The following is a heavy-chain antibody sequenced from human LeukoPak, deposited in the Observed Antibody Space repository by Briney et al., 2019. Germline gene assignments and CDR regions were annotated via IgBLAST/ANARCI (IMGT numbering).Heavy chain of an antibody. D-gene: IGHD3-10*01. CDR3: STDRLHKDASGTY. J-gene: IGHJ4*02. CDR2: ISGSGGST. V-gene: IGHV3-23*01. Sequence: GGSLRLSCAASGFSFSSYAMSWVRQAPGKGLEWVSAISGSGGSTYYADSVKGRFTISRDNSKNTLYLQMNSLRAEDTAVYYCSTDRLHKDASGTYWGQGTLVTVSS. CDR1: GFSFSSYA.